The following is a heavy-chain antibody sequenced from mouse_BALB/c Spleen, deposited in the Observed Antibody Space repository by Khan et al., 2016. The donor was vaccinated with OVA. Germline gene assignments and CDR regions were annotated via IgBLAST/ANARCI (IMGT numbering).Heavy chain of an antibody. D-gene: IGHD2-10*01. CDR1: GYTFTNYG. J-gene: IGHJ4*01. CDR3: ARPPYFSYTLDY. Sequence: QIQLAQSGPELKKPGETVKISCKASGYTFTNYGMNWVKQSPGKALKWMGWINTYTGEPTYADDFKGRFAFSLETSASTAYLQINNLKNEDTATYFGARPPYFSYTLDYWGQGTSVTVSS. CDR2: INTYTGEP. V-gene: IGHV9-3-1*01.